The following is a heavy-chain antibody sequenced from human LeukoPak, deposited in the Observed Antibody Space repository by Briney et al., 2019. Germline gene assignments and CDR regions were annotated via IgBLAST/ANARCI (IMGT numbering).Heavy chain of an antibody. CDR2: ISYIGST. D-gene: IGHD4-17*01. V-gene: IGHV4-59*11. CDR3: ARDLVTVTKGFDI. Sequence: SETLSLTCAVSADSFSSHYWTWIRQAPGKGLGWIGYISYIGSTNYNPSLKSRVTISIDTSKNQFSLKLSSVTAADTAVYYCARDLVTVTKGFDIWGQGTVVSVSS. CDR1: ADSFSSHY. J-gene: IGHJ3*02.